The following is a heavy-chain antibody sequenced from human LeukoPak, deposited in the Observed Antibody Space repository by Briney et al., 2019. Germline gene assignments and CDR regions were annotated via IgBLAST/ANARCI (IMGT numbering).Heavy chain of an antibody. J-gene: IGHJ4*02. V-gene: IGHV3-30-3*01. CDR3: ARVAAGYSVNYFDY. CDR1: GFTFSGYP. CDR2: ISYDGSNK. D-gene: IGHD4-23*01. Sequence: GGSLRLSCAASGFTFSGYPIHWVRQAPGKGLEWVAVISYDGSNKYYADSVKGRFTISRDNSKNTLYLQMNSLRAEDAAVYYCARVAAGYSVNYFDYWGQGTLVTVSS.